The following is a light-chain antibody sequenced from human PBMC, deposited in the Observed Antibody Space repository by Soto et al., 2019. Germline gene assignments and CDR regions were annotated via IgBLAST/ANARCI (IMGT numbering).Light chain of an antibody. Sequence: QSVLTQPPSASGSPGQSVTISCSGTSSDTGDYNYVSWYQQHPGKAPKLMIYEVSKRPSGVPDRFSGSKSGNMASLTVSGLQAEDEADYYCSSYAGSDNYVFGTGTKLTVL. CDR2: EVS. CDR1: SSDTGDYNY. J-gene: IGLJ1*01. CDR3: SSYAGSDNYV. V-gene: IGLV2-8*01.